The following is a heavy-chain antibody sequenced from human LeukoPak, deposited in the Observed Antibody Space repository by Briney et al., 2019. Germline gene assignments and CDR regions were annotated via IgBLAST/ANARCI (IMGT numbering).Heavy chain of an antibody. Sequence: GRSLRLSCAASGFTFDDYAMRWVRQAPGKGLEWVSGISWNSGSIGYADSVKGRFTISRDNAKNSLYLQMNSLRAEDTALYYCAKDYGDGYNGMPRYFDLWGRGTLVTVSS. J-gene: IGHJ2*01. CDR2: ISWNSGSI. CDR3: AKDYGDGYNGMPRYFDL. D-gene: IGHD5-24*01. V-gene: IGHV3-9*01. CDR1: GFTFDDYA.